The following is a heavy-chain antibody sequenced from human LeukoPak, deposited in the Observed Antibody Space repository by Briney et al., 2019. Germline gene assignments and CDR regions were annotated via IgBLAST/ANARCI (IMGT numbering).Heavy chain of an antibody. CDR1: GFTFSSYE. CDR2: ISSSGSTI. J-gene: IGHJ4*02. V-gene: IGHV3-48*03. Sequence: GGSLRLSCAASGFTFSSYEMNWIRQAPGKGLEWVSYISSSGSTIYYAESVKGRFTISRDNAKNSLYLQMNSLRAEDTAVYYCARDQKGTWSGYFYFDYWGQGTLVTVSS. CDR3: ARDQKGTWSGYFYFDY. D-gene: IGHD3-3*01.